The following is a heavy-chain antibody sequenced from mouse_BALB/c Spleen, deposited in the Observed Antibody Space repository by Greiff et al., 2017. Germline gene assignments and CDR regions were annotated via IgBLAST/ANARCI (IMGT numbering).Heavy chain of an antibody. V-gene: IGHV1-54*01. Sequence: QVQLQQSGAELVRPGTSVKVSCKASGYAFTNYLIEWVKQRPGQGLEWIGVINPGSGGTNYNEKFKGKATLTADKSSSTAYMQLSSLTSDDSAVYFCAREGGLQRYFDDWGEGTTVTVSS. J-gene: IGHJ1*01. CDR3: AREGGLQRYFDD. CDR2: INPGSGGT. D-gene: IGHD2-4*01. CDR1: GYAFTNYL.